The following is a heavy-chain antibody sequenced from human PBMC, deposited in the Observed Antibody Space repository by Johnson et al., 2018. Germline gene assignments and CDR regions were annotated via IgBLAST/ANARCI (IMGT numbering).Heavy chain of an antibody. CDR3: ARVGSGLYGMDV. D-gene: IGHD3-3*01. CDR1: GFTFSSYS. CDR2: ITGSRSTI. Sequence: VQLVQSGGGVVQPGKSLRLSCVASGFTFSSYSIHWVRQAPGRGLEWVSYITGSRSTIHYADSVQGRITISRDNAQNSVYLQMNSLRDEDTAVYYCARVGSGLYGMDVWGQGTTVTVSS. J-gene: IGHJ6*02. V-gene: IGHV3-48*02.